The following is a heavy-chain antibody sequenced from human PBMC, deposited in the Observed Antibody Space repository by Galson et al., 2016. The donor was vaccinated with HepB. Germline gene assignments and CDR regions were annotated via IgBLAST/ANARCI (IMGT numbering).Heavy chain of an antibody. V-gene: IGHV3-23*01. D-gene: IGHD1-26*01. CDR3: ARAQKWELLFPS. CDR2: ISGRADST. Sequence: SLRLSCAASGLTFNNYAMIWVRQAPGKGLEWVSAISGRADSTYHPDSVKGRFSTSRDRSTNTPHLQMNSLRVEDTAVYYCARAQKWELLFPSWGQGTLVTVSS. J-gene: IGHJ1*01. CDR1: GLTFNNYA.